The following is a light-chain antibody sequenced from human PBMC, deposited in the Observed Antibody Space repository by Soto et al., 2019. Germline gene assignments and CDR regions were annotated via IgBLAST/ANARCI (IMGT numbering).Light chain of an antibody. CDR2: KAS. J-gene: IGKJ1*01. V-gene: IGKV1-5*03. Sequence: DIQMTQSPSTLSASVGDRVTITCRASQYISSWLAWYQQRPGKAPKLLIYKASILESGVPSRFSGSGSGTEFTLTISSLQPDDFATYYCQQYNSYSRTFGQGTKVDI. CDR3: QQYNSYSRT. CDR1: QYISSW.